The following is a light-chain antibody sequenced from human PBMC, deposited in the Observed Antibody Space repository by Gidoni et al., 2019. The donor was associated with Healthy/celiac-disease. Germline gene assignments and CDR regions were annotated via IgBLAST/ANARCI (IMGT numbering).Light chain of an antibody. CDR2: AAS. V-gene: IGKV1-33*01. CDR3: QQYDNLPIT. CDR1: QDISNY. Sequence: DIQMTQSPSSLSASVVDRVTITCQASQDISNYLNWYQQNPGKAPKLPICAASNCETGVPSRFSGSGSGTDFTFTISILQPEDIATYYCQQYDNLPITFGGGTKVEVK. J-gene: IGKJ4*01.